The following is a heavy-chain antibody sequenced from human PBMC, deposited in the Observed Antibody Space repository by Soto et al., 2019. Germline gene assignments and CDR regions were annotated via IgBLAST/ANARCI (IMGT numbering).Heavy chain of an antibody. J-gene: IGHJ5*02. D-gene: IGHD7-27*01. CDR3: ARHGVNWGSGNWFDP. CDR2: IYYSGST. Sequence: QLQLQESGPGLVKPSETLSLTCTVSGGSISSSSYYWGWIRQPPGKGLEWIGSIYYSGSTYYNPSLKSRVTISVDTSKNQFSLKLSSVTAADTAVYYCARHGVNWGSGNWFDPWGQGTLVTVSS. CDR1: GGSISSSSYY. V-gene: IGHV4-39*01.